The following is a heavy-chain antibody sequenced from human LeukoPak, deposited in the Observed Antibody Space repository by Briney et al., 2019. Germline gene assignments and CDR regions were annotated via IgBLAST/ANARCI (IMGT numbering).Heavy chain of an antibody. CDR2: INPNSGGT. J-gene: IGHJ6*02. CDR1: GYTFTGYY. CDR3: AREEVVPAAKGYYYYGMDV. D-gene: IGHD2-2*01. V-gene: IGHV1-2*04. Sequence: ASVKVSCKASGYTFTGYYMHWVRQAPGQGLEWMGWINPNSGGTNYAQKFQGWVTMTRDTSISTACMELSRLRSDDTAVYYCAREEVVPAAKGYYYYGMDVWGQGTTVTVSS.